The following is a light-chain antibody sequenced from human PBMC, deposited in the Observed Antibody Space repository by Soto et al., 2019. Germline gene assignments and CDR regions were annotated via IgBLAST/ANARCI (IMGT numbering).Light chain of an antibody. V-gene: IGKV3-11*01. CDR3: QQRGIPLT. J-gene: IGKJ4*01. Sequence: EIVLTQSPATLSLSPGERATLSCRASQSVSSYLAWYQQKPGQAPRLLIYDASNRATGIPARFSGGGSGTDFTLTISSLEPEDFGVYYWQQRGIPLTFGGGTKVEIK. CDR1: QSVSSY. CDR2: DAS.